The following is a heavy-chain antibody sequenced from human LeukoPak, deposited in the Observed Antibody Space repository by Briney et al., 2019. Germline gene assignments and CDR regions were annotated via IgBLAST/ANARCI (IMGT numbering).Heavy chain of an antibody. D-gene: IGHD5-12*01. J-gene: IGHJ4*02. V-gene: IGHV1-2*02. CDR1: GYTFTDYY. CDR2: INPNSGGT. CDR3: ARDPYTAYDKNY. Sequence: ASVKVSCKASGYTFTDYYMHWVRQAPGQGPEWMGWINPNSGGTNYAQEFQGRVTMTSDTSISTAYMELSRLRSDDTAVYYCARDPYTAYDKNYWGQGTLVTVSS.